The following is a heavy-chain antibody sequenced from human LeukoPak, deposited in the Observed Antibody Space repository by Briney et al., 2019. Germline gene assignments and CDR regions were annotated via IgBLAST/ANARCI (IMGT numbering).Heavy chain of an antibody. CDR2: MCDTAGCT. CDR1: GFTFYMYA. CDR3: AKDRPNFYENSGHYYRRDGDS. J-gene: IGHJ5*01. V-gene: IGHV3-23*01. Sequence: GGSLTLSCAASGFTFYMYAMSWVRQAPGKGLEWVASMCDTAGCTFYPDSVKGRFTISRDNSKNILYLQMNSLRAEDTAIYYCAKDRPNFYENSGHYYRRDGDSWGQGTLVTVSS. D-gene: IGHD3-22*01.